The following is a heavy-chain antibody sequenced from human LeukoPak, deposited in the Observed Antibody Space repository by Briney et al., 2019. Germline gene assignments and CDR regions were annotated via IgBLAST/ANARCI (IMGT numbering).Heavy chain of an antibody. Sequence: PGGSLRLSCAASGFTLSSYSKNWVRQAPGNGLVWVSSSSSSSSYIYYADSVKGRFTISRHNAKNSLYLQMNSLRAEDTAVYYCARDPGVGATRAEYFQHWGQGTLVTVSS. J-gene: IGHJ1*01. CDR1: GFTLSSYS. CDR2: SSSSSSYI. D-gene: IGHD1-26*01. CDR3: ARDPGVGATRAEYFQH. V-gene: IGHV3-21*01.